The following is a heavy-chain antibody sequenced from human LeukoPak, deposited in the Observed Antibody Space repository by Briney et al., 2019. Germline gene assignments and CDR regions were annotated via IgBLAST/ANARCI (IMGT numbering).Heavy chain of an antibody. D-gene: IGHD2-15*01. CDR2: INAGNGNT. Sequence: ASVKVSCKASGYTFTSYAMHWVRQAPGQRLEWMGWINAGNGNTKYSQKFQGRVTITRDTSASTAYMELSSLRSEDTAVYYCARDVAVVVVADPFALDYWGQGTLVTVSS. J-gene: IGHJ4*02. V-gene: IGHV1-3*01. CDR1: GYTFTSYA. CDR3: ARDVAVVVVADPFALDY.